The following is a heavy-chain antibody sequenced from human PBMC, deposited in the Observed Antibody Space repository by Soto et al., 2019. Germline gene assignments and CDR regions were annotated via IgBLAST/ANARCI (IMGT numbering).Heavy chain of an antibody. D-gene: IGHD6-19*01. J-gene: IGHJ4*02. V-gene: IGHV4-34*01. Sequence: SETLSLTCAVYGGSFSGYYWSWIRQPPGKGLEWIGEINHSGSTNYNPSLKSRVTISVDTSKNQFSLKLSSVTAADTAVYYCARDLPSGWYGGIDYWGQGTLVT. CDR1: GGSFSGYY. CDR2: INHSGST. CDR3: ARDLPSGWYGGIDY.